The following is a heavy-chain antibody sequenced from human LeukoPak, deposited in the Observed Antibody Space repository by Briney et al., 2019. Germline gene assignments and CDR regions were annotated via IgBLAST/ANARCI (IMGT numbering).Heavy chain of an antibody. CDR3: AREEYSSSSGSGFDP. Sequence: GGSLRLSCAASAFTFSSYEMNWVRQAPGKGLEWISYISSSGDTIYYADSVKGRFTISRDNSKNTLYLQMNSLRAEDTAVYYCAREEYSSSSGSGFDPWGQGTLVTVSS. J-gene: IGHJ5*02. CDR2: ISSSGDTI. D-gene: IGHD6-6*01. V-gene: IGHV3-48*03. CDR1: AFTFSSYE.